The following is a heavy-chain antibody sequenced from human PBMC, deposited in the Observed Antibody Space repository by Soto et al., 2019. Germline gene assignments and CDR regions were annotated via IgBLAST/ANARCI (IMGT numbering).Heavy chain of an antibody. J-gene: IGHJ6*02. CDR1: GYSFTSYW. D-gene: IGHD6-13*01. CDR3: AGAYSXXXYGMDV. Sequence: GESLKISXKGSGYSFTSYWISWVRQMPGKGLEWMGRIDPSDSYTNYSPSFQGHVTISADKSISTAYLQWSSLKASDTAMYYCAGAYSXXXYGMDVWGQGTTVTVSS. CDR2: IDPSDSYT. V-gene: IGHV5-10-1*01.